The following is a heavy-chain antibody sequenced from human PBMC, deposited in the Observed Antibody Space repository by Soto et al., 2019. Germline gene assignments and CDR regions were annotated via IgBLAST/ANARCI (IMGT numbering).Heavy chain of an antibody. J-gene: IGHJ6*02. CDR2: ISYDGSNK. CDR1: GFTFSSYA. V-gene: IGHV3-30-3*01. Sequence: HPGGSLRLSCAASGFTFSSYAMHWVRQATGKGLEWVAVISYDGSNKYYADSVKGRFTISRDNSKNTLYLQMNSLRAEDTAVYYCARDYYRFNSGYGFSMDVWGQGTTVTVSS. D-gene: IGHD5-12*01. CDR3: ARDYYRFNSGYGFSMDV.